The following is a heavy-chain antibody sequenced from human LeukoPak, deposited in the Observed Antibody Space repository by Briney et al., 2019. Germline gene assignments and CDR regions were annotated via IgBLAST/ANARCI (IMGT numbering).Heavy chain of an antibody. CDR3: ARLSTVTTSFDY. CDR2: IYTSGTT. CDR1: GGSISSGSYD. V-gene: IGHV4-61*09. J-gene: IGHJ4*02. Sequence: SETLSLTCTVSGGSISSGSYDWYWIRQPAGKGLEWIGHIYTSGTTHYNPSLKSRVTMSVDTSKNQFSLKLSSVTAADTAVYYCARLSTVTTSFDYWGQGTLVTVSS. D-gene: IGHD4-17*01.